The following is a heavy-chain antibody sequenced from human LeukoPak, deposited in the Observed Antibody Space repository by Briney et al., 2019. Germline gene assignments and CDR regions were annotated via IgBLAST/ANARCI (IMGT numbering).Heavy chain of an antibody. CDR3: ARDLSFSPDH. V-gene: IGHV3-74*01. Sequence: AGGSLRDSCAGSGFTLSSSWMHWVRQAPGKGPGWVAHVSPDGNLANYADSVKGRFIISRDNAKNTLFLQMNSLRAEDTAVYYCARDLSFSPDHWGQGTLVTVSS. CDR1: GFTLSSSW. J-gene: IGHJ4*02. CDR2: VSPDGNLA.